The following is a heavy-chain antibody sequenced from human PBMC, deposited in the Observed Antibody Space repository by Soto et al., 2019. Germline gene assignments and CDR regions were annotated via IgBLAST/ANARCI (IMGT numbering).Heavy chain of an antibody. Sequence: QVQLQESGPGLVQPSGTLSLTCAVSGDSINNSHWWSWVRQTPGKGLEWIGETYHSGTTNYNPSLKTRVTISIDKSKNQFSLKMNSVPAADPAVYYCAREVNSSPARGPNWFDPWGQGTLVTVSS. CDR2: TYHSGTT. V-gene: IGHV4-4*02. CDR1: GDSINNSHW. CDR3: AREVNSSPARGPNWFDP. J-gene: IGHJ5*02. D-gene: IGHD6-13*01.